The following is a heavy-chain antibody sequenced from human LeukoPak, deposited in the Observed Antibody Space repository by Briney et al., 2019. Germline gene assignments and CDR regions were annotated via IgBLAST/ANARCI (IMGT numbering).Heavy chain of an antibody. CDR2: ISSSSSFI. CDR3: ARDGYYYDSSGYYSINGMDV. CDR1: GFTFSSYS. D-gene: IGHD3-22*01. V-gene: IGHV3-21*01. J-gene: IGHJ6*02. Sequence: GGSLRLSCAASGFTFSSYSMNWVRQAPGKGLEWVSSISSSSSFIYYADSVKGRFTISRDNAKNSLHLQMNSLRAEDTAVYYCARDGYYYDSSGYYSINGMDVWGQGTTVTVSS.